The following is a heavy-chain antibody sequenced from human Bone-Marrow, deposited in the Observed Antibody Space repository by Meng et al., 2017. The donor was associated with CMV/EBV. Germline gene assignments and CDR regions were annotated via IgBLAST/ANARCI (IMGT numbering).Heavy chain of an antibody. D-gene: IGHD3-16*01. CDR1: GGSISSYY. CDR3: ARAPKGGSFDY. Sequence: SETLSLTCTVSGGSISSYYWSWIRQPPGKGLEWIGYIYYSGSTNYNPSLKSRVTISVDTSKNQFSLKLSSVTAADTAVYYCARAPKGGSFDYCGQGTLVTVSS. CDR2: IYYSGST. V-gene: IGHV4-59*12. J-gene: IGHJ4*02.